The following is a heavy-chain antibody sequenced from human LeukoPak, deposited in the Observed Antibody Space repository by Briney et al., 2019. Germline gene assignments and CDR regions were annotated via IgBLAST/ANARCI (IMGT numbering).Heavy chain of an antibody. CDR1: GGSISSYY. CDR2: IYYSGST. D-gene: IGHD6-13*01. V-gene: IGHV4-59*01. CDR3: ARVKAAAGTSWYYMDV. J-gene: IGHJ6*03. Sequence: SESLSLTCTVSGGSISSYYWSWIRQPPGKGLEWIGYIYYSGSTNYNPSLKSRVTISVDMSKNQFSLKLSSVTAADTAVYYCARVKAAAGTSWYYMDVWGKGTTVTVSS.